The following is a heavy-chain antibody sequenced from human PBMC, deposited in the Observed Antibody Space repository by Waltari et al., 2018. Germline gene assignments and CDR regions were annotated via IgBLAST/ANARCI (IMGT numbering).Heavy chain of an antibody. J-gene: IGHJ6*03. V-gene: IGHV4-4*07. CDR2: IYTTGSP. Sequence: QVQLQESGPGLVKASETLSLTCTVPDASISTYYWNWVREPAGKGLGWIGRIYTTGSPTYNPALRRRVTMSVDASKGQFSLKLTSVTAADTAVYYCASGPGKYFYYMDVWGRGTTVTVPS. CDR1: DASISTYY. CDR3: ASGPGKYFYYMDV.